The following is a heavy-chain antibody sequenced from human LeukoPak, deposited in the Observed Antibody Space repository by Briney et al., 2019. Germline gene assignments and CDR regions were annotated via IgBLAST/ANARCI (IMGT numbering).Heavy chain of an antibody. CDR1: GFTFSSYA. CDR3: AREASMVVRCSDY. CDR2: ISSNGGST. V-gene: IGHV3-64*01. J-gene: IGHJ4*02. D-gene: IGHD6-6*01. Sequence: GGSLRLSCAASGFTFSSYAMHWVRQAPGKGLEYVSAISSNGGSTSYANSVKGRFTISRDNSKNTLYLQMGSLRAEDMVVYYCAREASMVVRCSDYWGQGTLVTVSS.